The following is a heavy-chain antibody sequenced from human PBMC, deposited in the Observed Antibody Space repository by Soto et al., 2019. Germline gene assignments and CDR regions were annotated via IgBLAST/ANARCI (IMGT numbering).Heavy chain of an antibody. CDR3: ARDKYSSSWYASYYYYYGMDV. D-gene: IGHD6-13*01. CDR1: GFTSSNYW. J-gene: IGHJ6*02. V-gene: IGHV3-74*01. Sequence: GGSLRLSCAASGFTSSNYWMHWVRQAPGKGLVWVSRIKSDGSSTSYADSVKGRFTISRDNAKNTLDLQMHGLRAEDTAVYYCARDKYSSSWYASYYYYYGMDVWGQGTTVTVSS. CDR2: IKSDGSST.